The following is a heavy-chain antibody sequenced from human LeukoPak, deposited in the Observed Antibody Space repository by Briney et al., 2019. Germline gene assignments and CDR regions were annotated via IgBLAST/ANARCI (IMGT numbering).Heavy chain of an antibody. J-gene: IGHJ3*02. CDR1: GCTFSSYS. CDR2: ISSSSDYI. V-gene: IGHV3-21*01. D-gene: IGHD1-26*01. CDR3: AREEGGAGLYGFDI. Sequence: PGGSLRLSCAASGCTFSSYSMNWVRQAPGKGLEWVSSISSSSDYIYYADSLKGRFTISRDNAKNSLYLQMSSLRAEDTAVYYCAREEGGAGLYGFDIWGQGTMVTVSS.